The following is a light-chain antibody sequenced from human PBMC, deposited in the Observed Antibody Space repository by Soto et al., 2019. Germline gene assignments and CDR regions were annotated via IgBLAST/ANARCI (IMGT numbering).Light chain of an antibody. CDR3: QSYDSSLSGVV. Sequence: QSVLTQPPSVSGAPGQRVTISCTGSSSNIGAGYDVHWYQQLPGTAPKLLMYDNKNRPSGVPDRFAGSKSATSASLAITGLQAGDEADYYCQSYDSSLSGVVFGGGTKVTVL. J-gene: IGLJ2*01. CDR1: SSNIGAGYD. V-gene: IGLV1-40*01. CDR2: DNK.